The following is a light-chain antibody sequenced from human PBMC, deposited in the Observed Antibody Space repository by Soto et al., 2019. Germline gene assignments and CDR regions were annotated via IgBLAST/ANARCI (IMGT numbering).Light chain of an antibody. V-gene: IGKV3-11*01. CDR3: QQRKHWPPLT. CDR2: DAS. CDR1: HRVDKY. Sequence: EVVLTQSPATLSLSPGERAILSCSASHRVDKYLAWYQQKPGQAPRLLSYDASNRATGIPARFSGSAYETDFTLTISSLEPEDFAVYYCQQRKHWPPLTVGGGTKVVIK. J-gene: IGKJ4*01.